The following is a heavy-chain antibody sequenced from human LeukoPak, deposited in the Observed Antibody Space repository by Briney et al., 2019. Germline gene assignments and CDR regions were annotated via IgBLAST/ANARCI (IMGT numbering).Heavy chain of an antibody. CDR2: ISGSGGST. D-gene: IGHD3-16*02. Sequence: PGGSLRLSCAASGFTFSSYAMSWVRQAPGKGLEWVSAISGSGGSTYYADSVKGRFTIPRDNSKNTLYLQMNSLRAEDTAVYYCAKDRTHYDYVWGSYRPYYFDYWGQGTLVTVSS. CDR1: GFTFSSYA. V-gene: IGHV3-23*01. J-gene: IGHJ4*02. CDR3: AKDRTHYDYVWGSYRPYYFDY.